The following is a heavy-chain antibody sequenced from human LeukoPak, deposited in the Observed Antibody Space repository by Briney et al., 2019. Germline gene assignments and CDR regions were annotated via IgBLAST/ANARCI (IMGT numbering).Heavy chain of an antibody. D-gene: IGHD4-17*01. CDR2: IYYSGST. CDR3: ARDYGDLENWFDP. Sequence: PSETLSLTCTVSGGSISSYYWSWIRQPPGKGLEWIGYIYYSGSTNYNPSLKSRVTISVDTSKNQFSLKLSSVTAADMAVYYCARDYGDLENWFDPWGQGTLVTVSS. J-gene: IGHJ5*02. V-gene: IGHV4-59*01. CDR1: GGSISSYY.